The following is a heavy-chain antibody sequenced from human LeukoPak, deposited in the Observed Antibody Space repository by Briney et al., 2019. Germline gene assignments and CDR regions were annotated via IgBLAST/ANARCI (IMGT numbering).Heavy chain of an antibody. CDR1: GFTFSDYY. V-gene: IGHV3-11*06. D-gene: IGHD5-24*01. CDR2: ISSSSSYT. Sequence: PGGSLRLSCAASGFTFSDYYMSWIRQAPGKGLEWVSYISSSSSYTNYADSVKGRFTISRDNSKNTLYLQMNSLRAEDTAVYYCARGGDGYNGGTDYWGQGTLVTVSS. CDR3: ARGGDGYNGGTDY. J-gene: IGHJ4*02.